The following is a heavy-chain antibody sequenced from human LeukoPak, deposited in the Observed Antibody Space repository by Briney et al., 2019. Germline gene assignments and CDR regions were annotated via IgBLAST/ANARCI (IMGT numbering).Heavy chain of an antibody. D-gene: IGHD1-1*01. CDR3: ARAGMTGTADY. V-gene: IGHV3-7*01. J-gene: IGHJ4*02. CDR1: GFIFSNYW. Sequence: GPSPRLSCEVSGFIFSNYWMTSVRPAAGKGLELVAYIKPDGSETYYVDSVEGRFTLSRDNAKNSLSLQMKYVGVDDTALYYCARAGMTGTADYWGQGTLVTVS. CDR2: IKPDGSET.